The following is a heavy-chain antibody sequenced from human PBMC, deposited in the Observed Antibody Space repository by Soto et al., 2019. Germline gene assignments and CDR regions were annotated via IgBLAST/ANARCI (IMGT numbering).Heavy chain of an antibody. D-gene: IGHD2-15*01. CDR2: INPSGST. CDR3: AKVGCSGGSCYAVDY. J-gene: IGHJ4*02. CDR1: GYSFTSYY. V-gene: IGHV1-46*01. Sequence: ASVKVSCKASGYSFTSYYIHWVRQAPGQGLEWMGIINPSGSTTYAQKFQGRVTMTRDTSTSTVYMELSSLRSEDTAVYYCAKVGCSGGSCYAVDYWGQ.